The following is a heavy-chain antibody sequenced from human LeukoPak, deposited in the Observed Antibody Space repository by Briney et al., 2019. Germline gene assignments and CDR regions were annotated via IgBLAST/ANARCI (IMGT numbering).Heavy chain of an antibody. CDR3: AKRYFGNYYFDY. CDR1: GFTFSSYE. J-gene: IGHJ4*02. V-gene: IGHV3-48*03. Sequence: PGGSLRLSCAASGFTFSSYEMNWVRQAPGKGLEWVSYISSSGSTIYYADSVKGRFTISRDNAKNSLYLQMNSLRAEDTAVYYCAKRYFGNYYFDYWGQGTLVTVSS. CDR2: ISSSGSTI. D-gene: IGHD3-10*01.